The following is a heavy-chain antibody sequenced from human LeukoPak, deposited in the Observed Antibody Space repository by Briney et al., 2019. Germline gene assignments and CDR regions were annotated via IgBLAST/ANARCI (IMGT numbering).Heavy chain of an antibody. V-gene: IGHV1-69*05. CDR2: IIPIFGTA. Sequence: ASVKVSCKASGGTFSSYAISWVRQAPGQGLEWMGGIIPIFGTANYAQKFQGRVTITTDGSTSTAYMELSSLRSEDTAVYYCARGVDSSGYYCYYWGQGTLVTVSS. D-gene: IGHD3-22*01. CDR3: ARGVDSSGYYCYY. J-gene: IGHJ4*02. CDR1: GGTFSSYA.